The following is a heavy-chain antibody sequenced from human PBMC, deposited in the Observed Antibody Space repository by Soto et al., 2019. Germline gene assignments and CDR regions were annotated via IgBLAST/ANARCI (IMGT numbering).Heavy chain of an antibody. V-gene: IGHV4-59*01. CDR2: INYSGKT. Sequence: QVQLQESGPGLVKPSETLSLTCTVSGGSISTYYWSWIRQPQGKGLDWIAYINYSGKTNYNPSLKSRVTISLDTSKNQFSLKLRSVTAADTAVYYCARYAGSSWFDYWGQGTLVTVSS. CDR3: ARYAGSSWFDY. J-gene: IGHJ4*02. CDR1: GGSISTYY. D-gene: IGHD6-13*01.